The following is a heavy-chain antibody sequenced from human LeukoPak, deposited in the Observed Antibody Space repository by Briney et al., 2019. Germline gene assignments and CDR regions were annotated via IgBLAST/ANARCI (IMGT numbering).Heavy chain of an antibody. CDR3: ARGGDQYCSGGSCYPYYFDY. CDR2: IYHSGST. CDR1: GGSISSGGYS. V-gene: IGHV4-30-2*01. D-gene: IGHD2-15*01. J-gene: IGHJ4*02. Sequence: PSETLSLTCAVSGGSISSGGYSWSWIRQPPGEGLEWIGYIYHSGSTYYNPSLKSRVTISVDRSKNQFSLKLSSVTAADTAVYYCARGGDQYCSGGSCYPYYFDYWGQGTLVTVSS.